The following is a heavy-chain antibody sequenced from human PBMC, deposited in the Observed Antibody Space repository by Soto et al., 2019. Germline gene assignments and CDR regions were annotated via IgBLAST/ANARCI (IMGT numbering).Heavy chain of an antibody. Sequence: QVQLVQSGAEVKKPGSSVKVSCKASGGTFSSYTISWVRQAPGQGLEWMGRIIPILGIANYAQKFQGRVTITADKSTSTAYMELSSLRSEDTAVYYCARDPRTRGSYLDYWGQGTLVTVSS. V-gene: IGHV1-69*08. D-gene: IGHD1-26*01. CDR3: ARDPRTRGSYLDY. J-gene: IGHJ4*02. CDR2: IIPILGIA. CDR1: GGTFSSYT.